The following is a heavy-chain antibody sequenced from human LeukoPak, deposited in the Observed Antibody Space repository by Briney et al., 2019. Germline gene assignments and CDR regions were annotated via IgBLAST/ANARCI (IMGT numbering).Heavy chain of an antibody. CDR1: GFTFSSYA. CDR3: AKDMYTYDSPYFDS. V-gene: IGHV3-23*01. D-gene: IGHD3-22*01. Sequence: PGGSLRLSCAASGFTFSSYAMTWVRQAPGKGLEWISCIRGTDDTTYCADSVKGRFTISRDNSRSTLYLQMHSLRAEDTAMYYCAKDMYTYDSPYFDSWGQGALVTVAS. CDR2: IRGTDDTT. J-gene: IGHJ4*02.